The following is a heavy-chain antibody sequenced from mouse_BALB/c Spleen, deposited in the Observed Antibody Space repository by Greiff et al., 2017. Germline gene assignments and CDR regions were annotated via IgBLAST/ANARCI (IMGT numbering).Heavy chain of an antibody. J-gene: IGHJ4*01. V-gene: IGHV3-2*02. CDR3: ARSDDYYAMDY. CDR1: GYSITSDYA. CDR2: ISYSGST. Sequence: EVKLQESGPGLVKPSQSLSLTCTVTGYSITSDYAWNWIRQFPGNKLEWMGYISYSGSTSYNPSLKSRISITRDTSKNQFFLQLNSVTTEDTATYYCARSDDYYAMDYWGQGTSVTVSS.